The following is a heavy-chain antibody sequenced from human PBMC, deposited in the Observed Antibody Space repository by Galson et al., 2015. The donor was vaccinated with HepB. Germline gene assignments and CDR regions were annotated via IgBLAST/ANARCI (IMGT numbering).Heavy chain of an antibody. CDR3: ARLGDDYYDSSGYYADY. D-gene: IGHD3-22*01. V-gene: IGHV4-39*01. J-gene: IGHJ4*02. CDR1: GGSISSSSYY. Sequence: ETLSLTCTVSGGSISSSSYYWGWIRQPPGKGLEWIESIYYSGSTYYNPSLKSRVTISVDTSKNQFSLKLSSVTAADTAVYYCARLGDDYYDSSGYYADYWGQGTLVTVSS. CDR2: IYYSGST.